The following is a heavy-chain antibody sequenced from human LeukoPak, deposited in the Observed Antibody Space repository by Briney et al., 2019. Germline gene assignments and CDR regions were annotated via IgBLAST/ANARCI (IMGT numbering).Heavy chain of an antibody. D-gene: IGHD3-16*01. V-gene: IGHV3-7*05. CDR3: ARDDYLGY. CDR2: INQDGSEK. CDR1: GFTFSGYW. Sequence: GGSLRLSCAASGFTFSGYWTAWVRKAPGGGLEWVAHINQDGSEKNYVDPVKGRFTISRDNAKNSVYLQMDTLRAEDTAVYYCARDDYLGYWGQGTLVTVSS. J-gene: IGHJ4*02.